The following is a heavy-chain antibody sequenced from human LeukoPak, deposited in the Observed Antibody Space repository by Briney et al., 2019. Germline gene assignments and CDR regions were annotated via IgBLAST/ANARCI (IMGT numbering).Heavy chain of an antibody. V-gene: IGHV3-23*01. CDR3: AKGLSSGGSWPFDI. Sequence: PGGSLRLSCAASGFTFSSYWMSWVRQAPGKGLEWVSAISGSGGSTYYADSVKGRFTISRDNPKNTLYLQMNSLRAEDTAVYYCAKGLSSGGSWPFDIWGQGTMVTVSS. CDR1: GFTFSSYW. CDR2: ISGSGGST. D-gene: IGHD2-15*01. J-gene: IGHJ3*02.